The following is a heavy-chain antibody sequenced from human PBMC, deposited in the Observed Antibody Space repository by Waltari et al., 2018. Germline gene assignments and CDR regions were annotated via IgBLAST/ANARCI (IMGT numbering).Heavy chain of an antibody. V-gene: IGHV3-30-3*01. J-gene: IGHJ4*02. Sequence: QVQLVESGGGVVQPGRSLRLSCAASGFTFSSYTMHWVRQAPGKGLEWVAVISYDGSNKYYADSVKGRFTISRDNSKNTLYLQMNSLRAEDTAVYYCAREGVEYSSSSYFDYWGQGTLVTVSS. CDR3: AREGVEYSSSSYFDY. CDR2: ISYDGSNK. CDR1: GFTFSSYT. D-gene: IGHD6-6*01.